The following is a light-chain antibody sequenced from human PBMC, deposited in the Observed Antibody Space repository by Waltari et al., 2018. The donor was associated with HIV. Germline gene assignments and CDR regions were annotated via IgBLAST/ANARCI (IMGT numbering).Light chain of an antibody. V-gene: IGLV2-11*01. J-gene: IGLJ3*02. Sequence: QSALTQPRSVSGSPGQSVTISCTGTSSDVGGYNYVSWYQQHPGKAPKLMIYEVSKRPSVVPDRFSGSKSGNTASLTISGLQAEDEADFYCCSYAGDYTFRFGGGTKLTVL. CDR2: EVS. CDR1: SSDVGGYNY. CDR3: CSYAGDYTFR.